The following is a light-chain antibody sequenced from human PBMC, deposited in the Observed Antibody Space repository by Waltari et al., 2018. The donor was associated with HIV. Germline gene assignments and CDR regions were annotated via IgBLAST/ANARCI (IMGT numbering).Light chain of an antibody. CDR2: AAS. J-gene: IGKJ2*01. V-gene: IGKV1-39*01. CDR3: PQRYSTPYN. Sequence: DIQMTQSPSSLSASVGDRVTITCRASRSISSYLNWYQHKPGKAPKLLIYAASSLQSGVPSSFSGRVSGTDFIFTISSLQPEDFVTYYCPQRYSTPYNFGQGTKLEIK. CDR1: RSISSY.